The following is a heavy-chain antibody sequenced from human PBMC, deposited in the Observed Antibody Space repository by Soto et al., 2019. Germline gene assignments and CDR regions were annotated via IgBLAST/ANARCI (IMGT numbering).Heavy chain of an antibody. CDR2: FDPEDGET. CDR1: GYTLTELS. J-gene: IGHJ4*02. CDR3: ANTPSSGGRYYFDY. D-gene: IGHD2-15*01. Sequence: GASVKVSCKVSGYTLTELSMHWVRQAPGKGLEWMGGFDPEDGETIYAQKFQGRVTMTEDTSTDTAYMELSSLRSEDTAVYYCANTPSSGGRYYFDYWGQGTLVTVSS. V-gene: IGHV1-24*01.